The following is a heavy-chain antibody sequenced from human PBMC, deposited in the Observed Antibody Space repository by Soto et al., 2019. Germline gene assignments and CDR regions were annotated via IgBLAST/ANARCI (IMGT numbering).Heavy chain of an antibody. CDR3: ATTGDATDYFDY. D-gene: IGHD7-27*01. J-gene: IGHJ4*02. V-gene: IGHV4-59*01. CDR1: GGSISSYY. Sequence: SETLSLTCTVSGGSISSYYWSWIRQPPGKGLEWIGYIYYSGSTNYNPSLKSRVTISVDTSKNQFSLKLSSVTAADTAVYYCATTGDATDYFDYWGQGTLVTVSS. CDR2: IYYSGST.